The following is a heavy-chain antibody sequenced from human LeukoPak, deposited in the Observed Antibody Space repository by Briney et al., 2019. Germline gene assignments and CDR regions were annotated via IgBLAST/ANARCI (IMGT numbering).Heavy chain of an antibody. CDR1: GFTFSSYA. Sequence: VGSLRLSCAASGFTFSSYAMMWVRQAPGKRLEWISSITGSGDGTYYADSVRGRFTISRDNSDNTLYLQVNSLRAEDTAVYFCVKGFVHPTYYFDYWGQGTLVTASS. CDR3: VKGFVHPTYYFDY. J-gene: IGHJ4*02. D-gene: IGHD3-10*01. CDR2: ITGSGDGT. V-gene: IGHV3-23*01.